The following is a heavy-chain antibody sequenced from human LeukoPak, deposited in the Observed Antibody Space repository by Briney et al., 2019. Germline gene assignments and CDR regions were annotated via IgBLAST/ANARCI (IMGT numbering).Heavy chain of an antibody. V-gene: IGHV1-8*03. CDR1: GYTFTSYD. CDR3: ARGVVGPYCSSTSCLYYFDY. Sequence: ASVKVSCKASGYTFTSYDINWVRQAPGQGLEWMGWMNPNSGNTGYAQKFQGRVTITRNTSISTAYMELSSLRSEDTAVYYCARGVVGPYCSSTSCLYYFDYWGQGTLVTVSS. D-gene: IGHD2-2*01. CDR2: MNPNSGNT. J-gene: IGHJ4*02.